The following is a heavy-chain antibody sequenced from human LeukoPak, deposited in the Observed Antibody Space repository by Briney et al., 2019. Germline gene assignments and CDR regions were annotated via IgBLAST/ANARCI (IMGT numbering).Heavy chain of an antibody. Sequence: SETLSLTCTVSGGSISSYYWSRIRQPPGKGLEWIGYIYYSGSTNYNPSLKSRVTISVDTSKNQFSLKLSSVTAADTAVYYCARERTHYNFWSGYFDYWGQGTLVTVSS. J-gene: IGHJ4*02. CDR1: GGSISSYY. V-gene: IGHV4-59*01. CDR2: IYYSGST. D-gene: IGHD3-3*01. CDR3: ARERTHYNFWSGYFDY.